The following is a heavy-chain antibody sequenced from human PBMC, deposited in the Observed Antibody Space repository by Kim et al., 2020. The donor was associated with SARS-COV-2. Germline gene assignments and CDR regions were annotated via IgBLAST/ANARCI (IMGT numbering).Heavy chain of an antibody. Sequence: DDPGKGRLTITGDNSRNTLYLQMNSLRAEDTAVYYCAARDYGDYPYFDFWGRGTLVTVSS. J-gene: IGHJ4*02. V-gene: IGHV3-53*01. CDR3: AARDYGDYPYFDF. D-gene: IGHD4-17*01.